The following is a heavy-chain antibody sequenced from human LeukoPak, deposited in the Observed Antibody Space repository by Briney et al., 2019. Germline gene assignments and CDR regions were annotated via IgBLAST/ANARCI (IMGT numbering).Heavy chain of an antibody. D-gene: IGHD1-1*01. CDR1: GYTFTTYY. V-gene: IGHV1-46*01. CDR3: ARNVGSGLDY. CDR2: INPSGGST. Sequence: VASVKVSCKAAGYTFTTYYLHWVRQAPGQGLEWMGFINPSGGSTSYAQKFQGRVTMTRDTSTSTVYMELSSLRSEDTAVYYCARNVGSGLDYWGQGTLVTDSS. J-gene: IGHJ4*02.